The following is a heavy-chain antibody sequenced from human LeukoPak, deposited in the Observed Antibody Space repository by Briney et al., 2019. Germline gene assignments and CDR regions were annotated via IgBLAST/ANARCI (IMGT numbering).Heavy chain of an antibody. J-gene: IGHJ6*02. Sequence: GGSLRLSCAASGFSFSSYWMHWVRQAPGKGLVWVSRIKGDGSYITYADSVKGRFTISRDNARNTLYLQMNSLRADDTAVYYCARRGNNNYYYAMDVWGQGTTVTVSS. CDR3: ARRGNNNYYYAMDV. CDR2: IKGDGSYI. D-gene: IGHD3-10*01. V-gene: IGHV3-74*01. CDR1: GFSFSSYW.